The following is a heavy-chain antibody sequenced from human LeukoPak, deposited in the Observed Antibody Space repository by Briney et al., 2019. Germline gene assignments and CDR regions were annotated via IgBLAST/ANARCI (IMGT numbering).Heavy chain of an antibody. V-gene: IGHV1-69*05. J-gene: IGHJ6*03. D-gene: IGHD1-26*01. Sequence: SVKVSCKASGDIFNSYSISWVRQAPRQGLEWMGGIIPIFGSANYAQKFQGRVTITTDQSTTTAYMELSSLSSEDTAVYYCARVGRSRGSLPNSYYYMDVWGKGTTVTVSS. CDR2: IIPIFGSA. CDR3: ARVGRSRGSLPNSYYYMDV. CDR1: GDIFNSYS.